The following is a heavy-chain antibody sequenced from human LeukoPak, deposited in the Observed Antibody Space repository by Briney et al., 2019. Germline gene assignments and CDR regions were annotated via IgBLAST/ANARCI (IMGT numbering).Heavy chain of an antibody. Sequence: GGSLRLSCAASGFTFSSYAMSWVRQAPGKGLVWVSRINSDGSSTSNADSVKGRFTISRDNAKNTLYLQMNNLRAEDTAVYYCAKAMVRGVIRAFDIWGQGTMVTVSS. CDR1: GFTFSSYA. D-gene: IGHD3-10*01. CDR2: INSDGSST. CDR3: AKAMVRGVIRAFDI. V-gene: IGHV3-74*01. J-gene: IGHJ3*02.